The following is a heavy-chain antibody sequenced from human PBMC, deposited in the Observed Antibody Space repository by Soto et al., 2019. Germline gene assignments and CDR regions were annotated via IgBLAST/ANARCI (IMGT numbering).Heavy chain of an antibody. D-gene: IGHD6-19*01. J-gene: IGHJ4*02. CDR1: GFTFSSYG. Sequence: GGSLRLSCAASGFTFSSYGMHWVRQAPGKGLEWVAVISYDGSNKYYADSVKGRFTISRDNSKNTLYLQMNSLRTEDTAVYYCAKDLGVGVEQWLALDYWGQGALVTVSS. CDR2: ISYDGSNK. CDR3: AKDLGVGVEQWLALDY. V-gene: IGHV3-30*18.